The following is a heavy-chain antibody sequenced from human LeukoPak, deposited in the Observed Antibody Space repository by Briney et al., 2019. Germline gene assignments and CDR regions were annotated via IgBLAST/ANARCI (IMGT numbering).Heavy chain of an antibody. Sequence: SETLSLTCAVSGGSISSGGYSWSWIRQPPGKGLEWIGYIYHSGSTYYNPSLKSRVTISVDRSNNQFSLKLSSVTAADTAVYYCARTKVGASSHFDHWGQGTLVTVSS. CDR3: ARTKVGASSHFDH. J-gene: IGHJ4*02. CDR2: IYHSGST. V-gene: IGHV4-30-2*01. D-gene: IGHD1-26*01. CDR1: GGSISSGGYS.